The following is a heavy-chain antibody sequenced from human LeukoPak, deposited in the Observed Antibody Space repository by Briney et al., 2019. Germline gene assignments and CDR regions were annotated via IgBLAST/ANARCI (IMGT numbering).Heavy chain of an antibody. CDR1: GFTFSSHW. D-gene: IGHD3-22*01. J-gene: IGHJ4*02. V-gene: IGHV3-74*01. Sequence: GGSLRLSCAASGFTFSSHWMHWVRQAPGKGLVWVSRINSDGSSTSYADSVKGRFTISRDNAKNTLYLQMNSLRAEDTAVYYCARGAPYSSSWYLYYDSSGPDYWGQGTLVTVSS. CDR2: INSDGSST. CDR3: ARGAPYSSSWYLYYDSSGPDY.